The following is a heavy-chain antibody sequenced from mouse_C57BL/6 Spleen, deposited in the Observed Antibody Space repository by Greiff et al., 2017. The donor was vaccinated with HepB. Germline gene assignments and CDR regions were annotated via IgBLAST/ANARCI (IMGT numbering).Heavy chain of an antibody. V-gene: IGHV5-9-1*02. J-gene: IGHJ1*03. CDR2: ISSGGDYI. D-gene: IGHD2-4*01. Sequence: DVMLVESGEGLVKPGGSLKLSCAASGFTFSSYAMSWVRQTPEKRLEWVAYISSGGDYIYYADTVKGRFTISRDNARNTLYLQMSSLKSEDTAMYYCTRGRYDYEDWYFDVWGTGTTVTVSS. CDR3: TRGRYDYEDWYFDV. CDR1: GFTFSSYA.